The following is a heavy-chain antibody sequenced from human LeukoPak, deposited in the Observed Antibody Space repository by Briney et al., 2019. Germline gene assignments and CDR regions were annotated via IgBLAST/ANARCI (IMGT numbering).Heavy chain of an antibody. Sequence: SETLSLTCTVSGGSISPYYWSWIRQPPGKGLEWIGYISYSGSTNYNPSLKSRVTISVDTSKNQFSLKLNSVTAADTAVYYCTRDRRDGYNYVDYWGRGTLVTVSS. CDR1: GGSISPYY. CDR2: ISYSGST. J-gene: IGHJ4*02. V-gene: IGHV4-59*01. D-gene: IGHD5-24*01. CDR3: TRDRRDGYNYVDY.